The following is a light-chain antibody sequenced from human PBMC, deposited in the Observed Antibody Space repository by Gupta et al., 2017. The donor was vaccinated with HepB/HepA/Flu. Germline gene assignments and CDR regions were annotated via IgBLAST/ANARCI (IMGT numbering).Light chain of an antibody. Sequence: VLTQSPATLTLSPGERATLSCRTSQSVGSYLAWYKQKPGQAPRLLIYDASTRATGVSARFSGSGSGTDFTLTISNLEPEDVGVYYCQQRSGFTFGPGTKVEIK. V-gene: IGKV3-11*01. CDR3: QQRSGFT. J-gene: IGKJ3*01. CDR1: QSVGSY. CDR2: DAS.